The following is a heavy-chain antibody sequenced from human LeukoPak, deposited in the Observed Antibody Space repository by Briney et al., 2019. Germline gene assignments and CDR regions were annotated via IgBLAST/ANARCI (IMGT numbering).Heavy chain of an antibody. CDR1: GYTFTSYG. J-gene: IGHJ4*02. V-gene: IGHV1-18*01. CDR2: ISAYNGNT. D-gene: IGHD6-13*01. CDR3: ARESIAAAGSIPFDY. Sequence: TSVKVSCKASGYTFTSYGISWVRQAPGQGLEWMGWISAYNGNTNYAQKLQGRVTMTTDTSTSTAYMELRSLRSDDTAVYYCARESIAAAGSIPFDYWGQGTLVTVSS.